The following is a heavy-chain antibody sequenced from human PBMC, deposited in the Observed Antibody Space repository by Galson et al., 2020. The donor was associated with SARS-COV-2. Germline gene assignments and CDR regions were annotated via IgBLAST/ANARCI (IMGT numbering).Heavy chain of an antibody. CDR3: ARDALNSGDYKDAIDI. CDR2: ISSNGNYI. J-gene: IGHJ3*02. CDR1: GFTFNNYA. V-gene: IGHV3-21*01. Sequence: GGSLRLSCAASGFTFNNYAMDWVRQAPGKGLEWVSSISSNGNYIYYGDSVRGRFTISRDSAKNSLYLQMNSLKAEDTAVYYCARDALNSGDYKDAIDIWGQGTTVTVS. D-gene: IGHD4-17*01.